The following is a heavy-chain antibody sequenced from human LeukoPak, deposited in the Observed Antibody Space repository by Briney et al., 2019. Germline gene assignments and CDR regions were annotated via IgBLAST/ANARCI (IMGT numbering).Heavy chain of an antibody. J-gene: IGHJ4*02. V-gene: IGHV4-38-2*01. CDR1: GYSITSGYY. CDR3: ARRGKYYDILTGYSFDY. Sequence: KPSETLSLTCAVSGYSITSGYYWAWIRQPPGKGLEWIGNTYHSGSTYYNASLKSRVTISVDTSKNQFSLKLNSVTAADTAVYYCARRGKYYDILTGYSFDYWGQGTLVTVSS. CDR2: TYHSGST. D-gene: IGHD3-9*01.